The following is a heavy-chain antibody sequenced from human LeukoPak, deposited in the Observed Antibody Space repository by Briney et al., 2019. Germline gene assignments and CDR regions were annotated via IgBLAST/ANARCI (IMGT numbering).Heavy chain of an antibody. Sequence: PSETLSLTXAVSGYSFSSGYYWGWIRRPPGKGLEGIWSIYHTGPTYYNPSLKRRVTISVDTSKNQFSLKLSSVTAADTAVYYCARREYSSSGNDYWGQGTLVTVSS. CDR2: IYHTGPT. CDR1: GYSFSSGYY. D-gene: IGHD6-6*01. J-gene: IGHJ4*02. CDR3: ARREYSSSGNDY. V-gene: IGHV4-38-2*01.